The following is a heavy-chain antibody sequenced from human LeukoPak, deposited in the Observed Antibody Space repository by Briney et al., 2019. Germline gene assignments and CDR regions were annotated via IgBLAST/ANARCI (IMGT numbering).Heavy chain of an antibody. CDR2: IWSDGSTK. V-gene: IGHV3-33*01. Sequence: GGSLRLSCVASGFTFSSYGMHWVRQAPGKGLEWVAIIWSDGSTKYYVGSVKGRFTISRDSSKSTLYLQMNSLRAEDAAVYYCAREPNYYDSSGFPIWGQGTMVTVSS. CDR3: AREPNYYDSSGFPI. CDR1: GFTFSSYG. D-gene: IGHD3-22*01. J-gene: IGHJ3*02.